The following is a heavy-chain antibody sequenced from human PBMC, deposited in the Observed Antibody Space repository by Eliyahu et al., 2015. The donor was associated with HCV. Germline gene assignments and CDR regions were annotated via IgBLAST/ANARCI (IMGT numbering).Heavy chain of an antibody. Sequence: QVQLQQWGAGLLKPSEXLSLTCAVYGGSFXGYXWSWIRQPPGKGLEWIGEINHSGSTNYNPSLKSRVTISVDTSKNQFSLKLSSVTAADTAVYYCARVPYTIFGVVRRNYFDYWGQGTLVTVSS. CDR2: INHSGST. V-gene: IGHV4-34*01. D-gene: IGHD3-3*01. J-gene: IGHJ4*02. CDR1: GGSFXGYX. CDR3: ARVPYTIFGVVRRNYFDY.